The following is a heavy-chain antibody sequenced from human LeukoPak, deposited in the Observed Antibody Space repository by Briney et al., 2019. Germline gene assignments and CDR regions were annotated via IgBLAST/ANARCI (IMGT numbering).Heavy chain of an antibody. D-gene: IGHD3-10*01. CDR1: GFTFSSYG. CDR3: AKGARGYFDY. V-gene: IGHV3-30*02. CDR2: IRYEGSNK. J-gene: IGHJ4*02. Sequence: GGSLRLSCAASGFTFSSYGMHGVREARGKGLEGVAYIRYEGSNKYYADSVKGRFNIPRENYKNTLYLQMNSLRAEDTAVYYCAKGARGYFDYWGQGTLVTVSS.